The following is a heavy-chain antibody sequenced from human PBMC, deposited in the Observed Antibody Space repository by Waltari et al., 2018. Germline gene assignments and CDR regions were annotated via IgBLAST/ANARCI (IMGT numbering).Heavy chain of an antibody. CDR1: GFTFSSYG. D-gene: IGHD3-10*01. V-gene: IGHV3-33*01. Sequence: QVQLVESGGGVVQPGRSLRLSCAASGFTFSSYGMHGVRQAPGKGLEWVAVIWYDGSNKYYADSVKGRFTISRDNSKNTLYLQMNSLRAEDTAVYYCARDYGSGSRYYYGMDVWGQGTTVTVSS. CDR3: ARDYGSGSRYYYGMDV. J-gene: IGHJ6*02. CDR2: IWYDGSNK.